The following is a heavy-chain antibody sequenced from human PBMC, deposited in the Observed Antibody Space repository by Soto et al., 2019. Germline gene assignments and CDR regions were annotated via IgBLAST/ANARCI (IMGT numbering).Heavy chain of an antibody. CDR1: GFTVSGNY. CDR3: ARDSYGMDV. V-gene: IGHV3-53*02. Sequence: EVQLVETGGGLIQPGGSLILSCGASGFTVSGNYMSWVRQAPGKGLEWVSIIYSSGSTYYADCVKGRCTISRDSSKNTLYLQMNILRAEDTAVYYCARDSYGMDVWGQGTTVTVSS. J-gene: IGHJ6*02. CDR2: IYSSGST.